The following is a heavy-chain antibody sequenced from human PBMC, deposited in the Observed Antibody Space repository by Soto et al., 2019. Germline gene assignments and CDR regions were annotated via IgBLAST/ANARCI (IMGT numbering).Heavy chain of an antibody. Sequence: EVQLVESGGGLVQPGGSLKLSCAVSGFTFSGSAMHWVRQASGKGLEWVGRIRSKSNSYATAYAASVKGRFTISRDDSKTTAYLQMNSLKPEDTAVYYCTRGYGDYVRDYWGQEPWSPSPQ. CDR3: TRGYGDYVRDY. D-gene: IGHD4-17*01. V-gene: IGHV3-73*01. J-gene: IGHJ4*01. CDR2: IRSKSNSYAT. CDR1: GFTFSGSA.